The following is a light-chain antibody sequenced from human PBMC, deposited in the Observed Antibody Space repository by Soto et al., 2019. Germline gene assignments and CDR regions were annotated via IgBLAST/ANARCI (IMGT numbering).Light chain of an antibody. CDR1: DSDIGAYNY. Sequence: QSALTQPASISGSPGQTITISCTGSDSDIGAYNYVSWYQHHPGKAPKLIIFEVNNQPSGVSHRFSGSKSANTASLTISGLQADDEADYHCASYTTSHTRVFGGGTKLTVL. V-gene: IGLV2-14*01. CDR3: ASYTTSHTRV. CDR2: EVN. J-gene: IGLJ3*02.